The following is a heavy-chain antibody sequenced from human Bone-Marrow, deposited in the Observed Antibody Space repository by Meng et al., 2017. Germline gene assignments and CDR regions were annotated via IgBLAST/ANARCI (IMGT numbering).Heavy chain of an antibody. J-gene: IGHJ4*02. V-gene: IGHV1-69*06. D-gene: IGHD4-17*01. Sequence: QGRMVESGGEVKEPGSSVKVPWKASGGPLSSYAISWGRQAPGQGLEWMGGITPIFGTANYAQKFQGRVTITADKSTSTAYMELSSLRSEDTAVYYCARGVTTVTTYFDYWGQGTLVTVSS. CDR2: ITPIFGTA. CDR3: ARGVTTVTTYFDY. CDR1: GGPLSSYA.